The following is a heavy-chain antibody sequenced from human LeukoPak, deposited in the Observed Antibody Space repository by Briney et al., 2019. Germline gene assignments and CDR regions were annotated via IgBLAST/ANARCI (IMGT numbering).Heavy chain of an antibody. Sequence: GGSLRFSCAASGFSFNNYGMHWVRQAPGRGLEWVAMIPYDGSSEKYADFVKGRFTISRDNSKNTLYLQMNSLRAEDTAVYYCAKEKDAITIFGVVTNPDYWGQGTLVTVSS. J-gene: IGHJ4*02. V-gene: IGHV3-30*18. CDR1: GFSFNNYG. D-gene: IGHD3-3*01. CDR3: AKEKDAITIFGVVTNPDY. CDR2: IPYDGSSE.